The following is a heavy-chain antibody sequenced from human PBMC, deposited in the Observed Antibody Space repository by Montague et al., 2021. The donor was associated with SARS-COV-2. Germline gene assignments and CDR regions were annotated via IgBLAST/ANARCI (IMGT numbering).Heavy chain of an antibody. CDR1: GGSFSRYF. V-gene: IGHV4-34*01. D-gene: IGHD3-16*01. CDR3: VGAPNEYYFDY. J-gene: IGHJ4*02. Sequence: SDTVSLTPDVYGGSFSRYFWSWIRQPEGRGPELIGHISPTGSTRXNPSLDSRVTISLDTSKSRLSLELTSVTVADTSIYFCVGAPNEYYFDYWGQGTPVSVSS. CDR2: ISPTGST.